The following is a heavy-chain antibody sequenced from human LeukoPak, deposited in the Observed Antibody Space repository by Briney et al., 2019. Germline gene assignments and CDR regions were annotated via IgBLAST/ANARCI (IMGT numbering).Heavy chain of an antibody. V-gene: IGHV5-51*01. CDR2: IYSGDSDT. D-gene: IGHD2-15*01. J-gene: IGHJ4*02. Sequence: GESLKISCKGSGYSFPSYWIAWVRQMPGKGLEWMGIIYSGDSDTRYNPSFQGQVTISADKSISTAYLQWSSLKASDTAIYYCARLHCSGGSCYSGSAYYFDYWGQGTLVTVSS. CDR1: GYSFPSYW. CDR3: ARLHCSGGSCYSGSAYYFDY.